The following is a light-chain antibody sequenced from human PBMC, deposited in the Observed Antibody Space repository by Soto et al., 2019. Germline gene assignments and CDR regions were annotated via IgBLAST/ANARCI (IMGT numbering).Light chain of an antibody. CDR2: YAY. J-gene: IGKJ1*01. CDR3: QQYGGSPRT. V-gene: IGKV3-20*01. CDR1: QSVSSNY. Sequence: EIVLTQSLGTLSLSPGEKATLSCRASQSVSSNYLAWYQQQPGQAAPLLIYYAYRRITGIADRFSGSGSGTDFTLTISGLEPEDFAVYYCQQYGGSPRTFGQGTKVDIK.